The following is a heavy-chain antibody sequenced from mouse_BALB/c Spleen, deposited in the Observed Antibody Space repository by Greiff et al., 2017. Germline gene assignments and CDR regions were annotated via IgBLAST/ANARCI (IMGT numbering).Heavy chain of an antibody. V-gene: IGHV3-2*02. CDR1: GYSITSDYA. J-gene: IGHJ4*01. Sequence: EVQRVESGPGLVKPSQSLSLTCTVTGYSITSDYAWNWIRQFPGNKLEWMGYISYSGSTSYNPSLKSRISITRDTSKNQFFLQLNSVTTEDTATYYCARLEGYYAMDYWGQGTSVTVSS. CDR3: ARLEGYYAMDY. CDR2: ISYSGST.